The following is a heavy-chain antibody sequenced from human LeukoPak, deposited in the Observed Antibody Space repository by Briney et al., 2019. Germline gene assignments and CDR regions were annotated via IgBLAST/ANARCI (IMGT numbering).Heavy chain of an antibody. J-gene: IGHJ4*02. Sequence: GGSLRLSCAASGFTFSSYSMNWVRQAPGKGLEWVSSISSSSSYIYYADSVKGRFTISRDNAKNSLYLQMNSLRAEDTAVYYCARNQAVDYDILTVDLDYWGQGTLVTVSS. CDR3: ARNQAVDYDILTVDLDY. CDR2: ISSSSSYI. CDR1: GFTFSSYS. V-gene: IGHV3-21*04. D-gene: IGHD3-9*01.